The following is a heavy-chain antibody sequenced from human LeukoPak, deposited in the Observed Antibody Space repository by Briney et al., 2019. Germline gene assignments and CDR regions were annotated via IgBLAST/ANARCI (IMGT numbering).Heavy chain of an antibody. Sequence: GGSLRLSCAASGFIFSSYGMHWVRQAPGKGLEWVAVISYDGSNKYYADSVKGRFTISRDNSRNTLYLQMNSLRAEDTAVYYCSKDGYSSGWFISWDYYYGMDVWGKGTTVTVSS. D-gene: IGHD6-19*01. CDR1: GFIFSSYG. J-gene: IGHJ6*04. V-gene: IGHV3-30*18. CDR3: SKDGYSSGWFISWDYYYGMDV. CDR2: ISYDGSNK.